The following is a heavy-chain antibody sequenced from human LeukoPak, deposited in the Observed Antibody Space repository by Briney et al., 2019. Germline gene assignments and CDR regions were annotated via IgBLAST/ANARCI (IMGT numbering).Heavy chain of an antibody. V-gene: IGHV3-7*01. J-gene: IGHJ4*02. Sequence: GESLRLSCAASGFTFSHYWMSRVRRAPGKGLEWVANIKHDGSQKEHVDSVKGRFTISRDNAKNSLFLQMNSLRAEDTAVYFCARDSSRGDFEYWGQGTLVTVSS. CDR2: IKHDGSQK. D-gene: IGHD3-10*01. CDR3: ARDSSRGDFEY. CDR1: GFTFSHYW.